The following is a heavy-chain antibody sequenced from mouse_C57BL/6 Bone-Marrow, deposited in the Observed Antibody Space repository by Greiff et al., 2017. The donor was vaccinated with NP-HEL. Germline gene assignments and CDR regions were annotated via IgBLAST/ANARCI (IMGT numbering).Heavy chain of an antibody. D-gene: IGHD2-5*01. J-gene: IGHJ3*01. CDR3: ARTYYSNLGRFAY. V-gene: IGHV1-19*01. CDR2: INPYNGGT. CDR1: GYTFTDYY. Sequence: VQLQQSGPVLVKPGASVKMSCKASGYTFTDYYMNWVKQSHGKSLEWIGVINPYNGGTSYNQKFKGKATLTVDKSSSTAYMELNSLTSEDSAVYYCARTYYSNLGRFAYWGQGTLVTVSA.